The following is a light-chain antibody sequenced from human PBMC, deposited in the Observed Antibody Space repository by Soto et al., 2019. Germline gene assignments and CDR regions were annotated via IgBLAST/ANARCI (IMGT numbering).Light chain of an antibody. CDR3: QQYDTSPWT. CDR1: QSVTNNY. CDR2: GAS. Sequence: EIVLTQSPGTLSLSPGERATLSCRASQSVTNNYLAWYQQKLGQAPRLLIYGASSRATGIPDRFSGSASGTDSTLTISRLEPEDFVVYYCQQYDTSPWTFGQGTKVEIK. J-gene: IGKJ1*01. V-gene: IGKV3-20*01.